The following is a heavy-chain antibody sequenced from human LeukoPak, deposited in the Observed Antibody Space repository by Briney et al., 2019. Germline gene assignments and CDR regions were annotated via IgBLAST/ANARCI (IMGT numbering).Heavy chain of an antibody. CDR1: GFTFDDYA. Sequence: GGSLRLSCAASGFTFDDYAMHWLRHAPGKGLERVSGISWNSGSIGYADSVKGRFTISRDNAKNSLYLQMNSLRAEDTALYYCAKDYSSGWYGAFDIWGQGTMVTVSS. CDR2: ISWNSGSI. V-gene: IGHV3-9*01. CDR3: AKDYSSGWYGAFDI. D-gene: IGHD6-19*01. J-gene: IGHJ3*02.